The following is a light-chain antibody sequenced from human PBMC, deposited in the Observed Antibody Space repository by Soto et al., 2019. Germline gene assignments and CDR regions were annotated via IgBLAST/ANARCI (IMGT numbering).Light chain of an antibody. CDR1: QGISSY. CDR3: QQLNSYPPKLT. J-gene: IGKJ4*01. V-gene: IGKV1-9*01. Sequence: DIPLTQSPSFLSASVGDRVTITCRASQGISSYLAWYQQKPGKAPKLPIYAASTLQSGVPSRFSGSGSGTEFTLTISSLQPEDFATYYCQQLNSYPPKLTFGGGTKVEIK. CDR2: AAS.